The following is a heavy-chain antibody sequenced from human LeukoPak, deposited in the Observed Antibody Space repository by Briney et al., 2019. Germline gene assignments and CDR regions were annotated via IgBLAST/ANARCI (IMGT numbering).Heavy chain of an antibody. D-gene: IGHD6-19*01. J-gene: IGHJ4*02. CDR1: GFTFSSYA. Sequence: GGSLRLSCAASGFTFSSYAMHWVRQAPGRGLEWVAVISYDGSNKYYADSVKGRFTISRDNSKNTLYLQMNSLRAEDTAVYYCARPSIAVAGNYFDYWGQGTLVTVSS. CDR2: ISYDGSNK. V-gene: IGHV3-30-3*01. CDR3: ARPSIAVAGNYFDY.